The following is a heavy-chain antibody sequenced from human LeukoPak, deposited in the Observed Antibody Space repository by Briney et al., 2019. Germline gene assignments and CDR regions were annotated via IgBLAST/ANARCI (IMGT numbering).Heavy chain of an antibody. CDR1: GFPFSSYW. CDR2: IKQDGSKK. Sequence: PGGSLRLSCVASGFPFSSYWMTRVRQAPGKGLEWVANIKQDGSKKSYVDSVKGRFTISRDNAKNSLYLQMNSLRAEDTAIYYCTRVGYIDEGIDYWGQGTLVTVSS. D-gene: IGHD5-24*01. V-gene: IGHV3-7*04. J-gene: IGHJ4*02. CDR3: TRVGYIDEGIDY.